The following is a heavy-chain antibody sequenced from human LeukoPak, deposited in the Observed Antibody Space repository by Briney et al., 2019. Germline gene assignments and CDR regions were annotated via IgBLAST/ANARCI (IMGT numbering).Heavy chain of an antibody. CDR2: ISYDGSNK. Sequence: GGSLRLSCAASGFTFSSYGMHWVRQAPGKGLEWVAVISYDGSNKYYADSVKGRFTISRDNSKNTLYLQMNSLRAEDTAVYYCAKDGYCRSTSCLTPWGQGTLVTVPS. CDR3: AKDGYCRSTSCLTP. J-gene: IGHJ5*02. CDR1: GFTFSSYG. V-gene: IGHV3-30*18. D-gene: IGHD2-2*03.